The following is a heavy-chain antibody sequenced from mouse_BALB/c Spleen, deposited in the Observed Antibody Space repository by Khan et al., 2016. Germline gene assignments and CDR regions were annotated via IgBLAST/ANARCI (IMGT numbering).Heavy chain of an antibody. CDR1: GFAFSSYW. CDR3: ARGTPFAN. CDR2: IYPGDGDT. J-gene: IGHJ3*01. D-gene: IGHD2-14*01. Sequence: QVQLKQSGAELVRPGSSVKISCKASGFAFSSYWMNWVKQRPGQGLEWIGQIYPGDGDTNYNGKFKGKATLTADKSSSTAYMQHSSLTSEDSAVYFCARGTPFANWGQGTLVTVSA. V-gene: IGHV1-80*01.